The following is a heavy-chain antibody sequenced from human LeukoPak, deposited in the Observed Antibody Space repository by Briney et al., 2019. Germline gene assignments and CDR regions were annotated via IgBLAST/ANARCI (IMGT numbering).Heavy chain of an antibody. J-gene: IGHJ5*02. V-gene: IGHV4-39*07. CDR1: GGSISSSSYY. D-gene: IGHD3-10*01. CDR2: LYYSGSS. CDR3: ARFGYGSGSYYNWFDP. Sequence: PSETLSLTCTVSGGSISSSSYYWGWIRQPPGKGLEWIGSLYYSGSSYYNPSLKSRVTISVDTSKNQFSLELSSVTAADTAVYYCARFGYGSGSYYNWFDPWGQGTLVTVSS.